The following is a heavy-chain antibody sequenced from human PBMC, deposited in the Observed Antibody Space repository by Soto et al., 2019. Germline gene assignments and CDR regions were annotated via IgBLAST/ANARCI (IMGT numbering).Heavy chain of an antibody. J-gene: IGHJ4*02. CDR1: GFTFSDYG. Sequence: GGSLRLSCAASGFTFSDYGMHWFRQAPGKGLEWVAVIWYDGSNKYYADSVKGRFTISRDNSKNTLYLQMNSLRAEDTAVYYCARDKQYQFDYWGQGALVTVSS. CDR2: IWYDGSNK. V-gene: IGHV3-33*01. CDR3: ARDKQYQFDY. D-gene: IGHD2-2*01.